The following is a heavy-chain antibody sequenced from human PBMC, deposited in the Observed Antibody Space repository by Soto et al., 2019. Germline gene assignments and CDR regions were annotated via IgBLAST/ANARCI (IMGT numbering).Heavy chain of an antibody. J-gene: IGHJ5*02. Sequence: VGSLRLSCAASGFTFSDYYMSWIRQAPGKGLEWVSYISSSSSYTNYADSVKGRFTISRDNAKNSLYLQMNRLRAEDTAVYYCARVAPPMVRRVIITYAWFDPWGQGTLVTVSS. CDR3: ARVAPPMVRRVIITYAWFDP. CDR2: ISSSSSYT. V-gene: IGHV3-11*06. D-gene: IGHD3-10*01. CDR1: GFTFSDYY.